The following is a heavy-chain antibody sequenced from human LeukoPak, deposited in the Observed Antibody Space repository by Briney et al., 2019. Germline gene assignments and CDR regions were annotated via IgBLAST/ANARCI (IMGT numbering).Heavy chain of an antibody. D-gene: IGHD3-22*01. J-gene: IGHJ4*02. V-gene: IGHV1-2*02. Sequence: ASVKVSCKASGYTFTGYYMHWVRQAPGQGLEWMGWINPNSGGTNYAQKFQGRVTMTRDMSTSTVYMELSSLRSEDTAVYYCAREGEGSSGYYLTLDYWGQGTLVTVSS. CDR1: GYTFTGYY. CDR2: INPNSGGT. CDR3: AREGEGSSGYYLTLDY.